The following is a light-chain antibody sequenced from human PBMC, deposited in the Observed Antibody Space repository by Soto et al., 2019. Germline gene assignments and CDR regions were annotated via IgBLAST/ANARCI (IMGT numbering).Light chain of an antibody. CDR1: QSVRSN. Sequence: EIMMTQSPATLSVSPGERATLSCRASQSVRSNLAWYQQKPGQAPRLLIYSASTRATGIPARFSGSGSGTEFTLTISSLQSEDFAVYYCQQYGSSLSITFGQGTRLEI. CDR2: SAS. CDR3: QQYGSSLSIT. J-gene: IGKJ5*01. V-gene: IGKV3-15*01.